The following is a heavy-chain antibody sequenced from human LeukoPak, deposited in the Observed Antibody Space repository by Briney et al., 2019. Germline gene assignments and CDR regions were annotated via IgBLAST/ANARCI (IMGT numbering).Heavy chain of an antibody. V-gene: IGHV1-69*06. J-gene: IGHJ5*02. Sequence: SVKVSCKASGGTFSNYAISWVRQARGQGLEWMGGIIPMFGTTNYAQKFQGRVTITADKSTSTAYMEVTSLRSEDTAVYYCAREPRYGGNRFPWGQGTLVTVSS. CDR3: AREPRYGGNRFP. CDR2: IIPMFGTT. D-gene: IGHD4-23*01. CDR1: GGTFSNYA.